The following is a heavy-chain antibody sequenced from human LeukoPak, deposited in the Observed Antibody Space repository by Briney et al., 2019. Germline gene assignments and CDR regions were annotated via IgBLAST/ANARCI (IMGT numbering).Heavy chain of an antibody. V-gene: IGHV3-48*03. CDR1: GFVFSNHE. Sequence: GGSLRLSCAASGFVFSNHEMTWVRQAPGEGLEGVSDISGSGISIYYADSVKGRFTISRDSAKNSLYLQMNSLRVEDRAIDCFGLSGGSPPAHCGQGTLVTVSS. D-gene: IGHD2-15*01. CDR3: GLSGGSPPAH. J-gene: IGHJ4*02. CDR2: ISGSGISI.